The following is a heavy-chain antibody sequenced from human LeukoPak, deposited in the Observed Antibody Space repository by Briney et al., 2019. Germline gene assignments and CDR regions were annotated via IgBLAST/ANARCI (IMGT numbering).Heavy chain of an antibody. J-gene: IGHJ4*02. Sequence: GGSLRLSCAASGFTFSSYGMHWVRQAPGKGLEWVAVISYDGSNKYYADSVKGRFTISRDNSKNTLYLQMNSLRAEDTAVYYCAREGVHGRQWLGRYYFDYWGQGTLVTVSS. V-gene: IGHV3-30*03. CDR2: ISYDGSNK. CDR3: AREGVHGRQWLGRYYFDY. D-gene: IGHD6-19*01. CDR1: GFTFSSYG.